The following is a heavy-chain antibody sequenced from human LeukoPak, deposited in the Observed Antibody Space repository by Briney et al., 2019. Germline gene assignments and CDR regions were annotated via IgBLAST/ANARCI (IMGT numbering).Heavy chain of an antibody. J-gene: IGHJ4*02. V-gene: IGHV1-8*02. CDR3: ARGLTYYDYVWGSYRPPFFDY. Sequence: ASVKVSCKASGYTFTSYGITWVRQATGQGLEWMGWMNPNSGNTGYAQKFQGRVTMTRNTSISTAYMELSSLRSEDTAVYYCARGLTYYDYVWGSYRPPFFDYWGQGTLVTVSS. D-gene: IGHD3-16*02. CDR2: MNPNSGNT. CDR1: GYTFTSYG.